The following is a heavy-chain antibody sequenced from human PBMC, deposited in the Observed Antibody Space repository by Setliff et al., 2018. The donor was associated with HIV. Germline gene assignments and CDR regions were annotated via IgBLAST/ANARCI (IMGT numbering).Heavy chain of an antibody. CDR1: EFTNFW. Sequence: GGSLRLSCSASEFTNFWMAWVHQAPGKGLEWVSGINAGGESTYNADSVKGRFTISRDNAKNTLYMQMNSLRAEDTAVYYCARPYTVWVYGMDVWGQGTTVTVSS. CDR2: INAGGEST. V-gene: IGHV3-74*01. J-gene: IGHJ6*02. D-gene: IGHD2-8*01. CDR3: ARPYTVWVYGMDV.